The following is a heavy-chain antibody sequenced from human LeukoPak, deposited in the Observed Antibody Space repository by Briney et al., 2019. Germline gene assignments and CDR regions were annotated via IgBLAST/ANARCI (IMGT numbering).Heavy chain of an antibody. Sequence: SETLSLTCTVSGGSVSSGSYYWRWIRQPPGKGLEWIGYIYYSGSTYYNPSLKSRVTISVDTSKNQFSLKLSSVTAADTAVYYCARSYGDYEVTPFDYWGQGTLVTVSS. CDR3: ARSYGDYEVTPFDY. V-gene: IGHV4-30-4*08. CDR1: GGSVSSGSYY. D-gene: IGHD4-17*01. CDR2: IYYSGST. J-gene: IGHJ4*02.